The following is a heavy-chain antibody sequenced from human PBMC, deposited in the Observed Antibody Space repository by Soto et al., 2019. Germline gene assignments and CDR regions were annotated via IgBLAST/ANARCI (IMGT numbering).Heavy chain of an antibody. CDR3: ARRQYYDFWSGFTKDAFDI. CDR1: GYSFTSYW. D-gene: IGHD3-3*01. V-gene: IGHV5-51*01. CDR2: IYPGDSDT. Sequence: PGESLKISCKGSGYSFTSYWIGWVRQMPGKGLEWMGIIYPGDSDTRYSPSFQGQVTISADKSISTAYLQWSSLKASDTAMYYCARRQYYDFWSGFTKDAFDIWGQGTMVTVS. J-gene: IGHJ3*02.